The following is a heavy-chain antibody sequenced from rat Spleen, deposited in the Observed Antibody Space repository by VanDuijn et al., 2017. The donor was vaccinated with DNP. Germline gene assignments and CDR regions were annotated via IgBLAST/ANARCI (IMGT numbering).Heavy chain of an antibody. J-gene: IGHJ3*01. CDR1: GYSITSNY. V-gene: IGHV3-1*01. CDR2: ISYSGST. D-gene: IGHD1-2*01. CDR3: ARSDYYGRYIPFAY. Sequence: EVQLQESGPGLVKPSQSLSLTCSVTGYSITSNYWGWIRKFPGNKMEWMGYISYSGSTSYNPSLKSRISITRDTSENQFFLQLNSVTTEDTATYFCARSDYYGRYIPFAYWGQGTLVTVSS.